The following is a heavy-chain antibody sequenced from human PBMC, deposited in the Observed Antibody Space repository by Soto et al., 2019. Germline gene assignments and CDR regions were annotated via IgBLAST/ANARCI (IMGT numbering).Heavy chain of an antibody. Sequence: ASVKVSCKASGYTFTSYAIHWVRQAPGQRLEWMGIINPSGGSTSYAQKFQGRVTMTRDTSTSTVYMELSSLRSDDTAVYYCARVYCSGGSCYGIDYWGHGTLVTVSS. V-gene: IGHV1-46*01. CDR3: ARVYCSGGSCYGIDY. CDR1: GYTFTSYA. J-gene: IGHJ4*01. D-gene: IGHD2-15*01. CDR2: INPSGGST.